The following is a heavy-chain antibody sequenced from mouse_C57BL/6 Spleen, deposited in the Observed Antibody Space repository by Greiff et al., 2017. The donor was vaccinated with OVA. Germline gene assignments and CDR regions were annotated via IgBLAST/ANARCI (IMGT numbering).Heavy chain of an antibody. D-gene: IGHD2-4*01. V-gene: IGHV1-22*01. CDR2: INPNNGGT. Sequence: VQLKESGPELVKPGASVKMSCKASGYTFTDYNMHWVKQSHGKSLEWIGYINPNNGGTSYNQKFKGKATLTVNKSSSTAYMELRSLTSEDSAVYYCAREDYDDYAMDYWGQGTSVTVSS. CDR1: GYTFTDYN. CDR3: AREDYDDYAMDY. J-gene: IGHJ4*01.